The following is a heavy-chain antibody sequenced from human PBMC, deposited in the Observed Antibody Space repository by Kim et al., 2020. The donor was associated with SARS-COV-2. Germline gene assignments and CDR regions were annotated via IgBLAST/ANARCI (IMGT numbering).Heavy chain of an antibody. CDR3: ARDRTDAGTLDY. Sequence: SVKVSCKASGGTFSSYAISWVRQAPGQGLEWMGGIIPIFGTANYAQKFQGRVTITADESTSTAYMELSSLRSEDTAVYYCARDRTDAGTLDYWGQGTLVTVSS. CDR1: GGTFSSYA. CDR2: IIPIFGTA. J-gene: IGHJ4*02. D-gene: IGHD6-13*01. V-gene: IGHV1-69*13.